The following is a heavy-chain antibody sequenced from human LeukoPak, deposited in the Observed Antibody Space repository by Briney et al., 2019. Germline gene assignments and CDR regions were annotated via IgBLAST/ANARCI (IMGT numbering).Heavy chain of an antibody. CDR2: IYTSGST. Sequence: SETLSLTCTVSGGSISSYYWSWIRQPAGKGLEWIGRIYTSGSTNYNPSLKSRVTISVDTSKNQFSLKLSSVTAADTAVYYCARGPAIVVVVAATRENWFDPWGQGTLVTVSS. J-gene: IGHJ5*02. V-gene: IGHV4-4*07. D-gene: IGHD2-15*01. CDR3: ARGPAIVVVVAATRENWFDP. CDR1: GGSISSYY.